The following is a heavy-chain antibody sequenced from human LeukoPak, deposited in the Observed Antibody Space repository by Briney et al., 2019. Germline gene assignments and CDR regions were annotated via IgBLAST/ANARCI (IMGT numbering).Heavy chain of an antibody. J-gene: IGHJ4*02. D-gene: IGHD5-12*01. Sequence: QTGGSLRLSCAASGFTVNSNYMSWVRQAPGKGLERVSVIYSGGSTYYADSVKGRFTISRDNSKNTLYLQMNSLRAKDTAVYYCARDRGYSGYDPIGLFDYWGQGTLVTVSS. CDR2: IYSGGST. CDR3: ARDRGYSGYDPIGLFDY. CDR1: GFTVNSNY. V-gene: IGHV3-66*01.